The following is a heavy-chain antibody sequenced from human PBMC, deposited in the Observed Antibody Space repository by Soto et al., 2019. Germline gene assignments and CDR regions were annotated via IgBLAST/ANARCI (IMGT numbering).Heavy chain of an antibody. J-gene: IGHJ4*02. CDR1: GFTVSSNY. Sequence: GGSLRLSCAASGFTVSSNYMSWVRQAPGKGLEWVGSIKSKTDGGTTDNAAPVKGRFTISRDNSKNTLYMQMKSQKTEVTAVYFCTTDPVTMIVVVPSSGWGQGTLVTVSS. CDR2: IKSKTDGGTT. V-gene: IGHV3-15*01. D-gene: IGHD3-22*01. CDR3: TTDPVTMIVVVPSSG.